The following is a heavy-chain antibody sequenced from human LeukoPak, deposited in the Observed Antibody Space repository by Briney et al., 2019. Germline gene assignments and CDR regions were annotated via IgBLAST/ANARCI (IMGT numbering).Heavy chain of an antibody. D-gene: IGHD2-2*01. Sequence: ASVKVSCKASGYILTDYYMHWVRQAPGQGLEWMGWINPSSGGTNYAQKFQGRVTMTRDTSISTAYMELSRLRSDDTAIYYCARDVGEYCSSVSCYASDFWGQGTLVTVSS. CDR1: GYILTDYY. CDR2: INPSSGGT. J-gene: IGHJ4*02. V-gene: IGHV1-2*02. CDR3: ARDVGEYCSSVSCYASDF.